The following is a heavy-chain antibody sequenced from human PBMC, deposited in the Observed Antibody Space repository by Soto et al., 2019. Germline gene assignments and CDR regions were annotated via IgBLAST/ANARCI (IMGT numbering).Heavy chain of an antibody. Sequence: QVQLVQSGAEVKKPGASVKVSCKTSGYEFISYDILWVRQATGQGLEWMGWINPNSGNTVYAQKFQGRVSMTKNTSISTVYMELSSLKFEDTAVYYCAREGGGTTVTPFYGLDAWGQGTLVTVSS. CDR2: INPNSGNT. J-gene: IGHJ5*02. CDR3: AREGGGTTVTPFYGLDA. CDR1: GYEFISYD. V-gene: IGHV1-8*01. D-gene: IGHD4-17*01.